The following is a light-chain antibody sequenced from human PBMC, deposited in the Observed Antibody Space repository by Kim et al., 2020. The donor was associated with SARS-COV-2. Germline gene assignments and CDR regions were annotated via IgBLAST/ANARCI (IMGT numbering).Light chain of an antibody. CDR1: KLGDKY. Sequence: SYELTQPPSVSVSPGQTASITCSGDKLGDKYACWYQQKPGQSPVLVIYQDSKRPSGIPDRFSGSNSGNTATLTISGTQAMDEADYYCQAWDSSTAVFGGG. J-gene: IGLJ3*02. CDR2: QDS. V-gene: IGLV3-1*01. CDR3: QAWDSSTAV.